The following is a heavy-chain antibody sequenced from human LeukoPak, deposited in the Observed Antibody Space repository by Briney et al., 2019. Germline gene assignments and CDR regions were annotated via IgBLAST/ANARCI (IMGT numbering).Heavy chain of an antibody. Sequence: PGRSLRLSCAASGFTFSSYGMHWVRQAPGKGLEWVAVIWYDGSNKYYADSVKGRFTISRDNSKNTLYLQMNSLRAEDTAVYYCARGHTGTYYYYYVDVWGKGTTVTVSS. D-gene: IGHD4-17*01. J-gene: IGHJ6*03. V-gene: IGHV3-33*01. CDR2: IWYDGSNK. CDR1: GFTFSSYG. CDR3: ARGHTGTYYYYYVDV.